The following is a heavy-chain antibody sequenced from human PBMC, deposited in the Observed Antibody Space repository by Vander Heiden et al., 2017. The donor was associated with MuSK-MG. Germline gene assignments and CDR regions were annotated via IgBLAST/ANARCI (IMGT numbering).Heavy chain of an antibody. V-gene: IGHV3-13*01. Sequence: EVQLVESGGGLVQPGGYLRLSCAAPGFTSSGYDMHWGRQATGKGLEWVSAIGTAGDTYYPGSVKGRFTISRENAKNSLYLQMNSLRAGDTAVYYCARGAMGAFDIWGQGTMVTVSS. CDR1: GFTSSGYD. J-gene: IGHJ3*02. CDR2: IGTAGDT. CDR3: ARGAMGAFDI. D-gene: IGHD1-26*01.